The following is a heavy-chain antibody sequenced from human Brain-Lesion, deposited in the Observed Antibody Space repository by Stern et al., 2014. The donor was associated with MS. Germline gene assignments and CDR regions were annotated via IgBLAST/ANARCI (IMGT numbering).Heavy chain of an antibody. Sequence: QAQLVQSGAEVKKPGASVKVSCKTSGYIFTGYYIHWVRQAPGQGLEWMAWINPNTGGPKYAQKFQGRVTMSRDTSISTAYVELSSLTSDDTAVYYCARDQRGITIFGVVTDYYYLGMDVWGQGTTVTVSS. CDR3: ARDQRGITIFGVVTDYYYLGMDV. CDR2: INPNTGGP. CDR1: GYIFTGYY. D-gene: IGHD3-3*01. V-gene: IGHV1-2*02. J-gene: IGHJ6*02.